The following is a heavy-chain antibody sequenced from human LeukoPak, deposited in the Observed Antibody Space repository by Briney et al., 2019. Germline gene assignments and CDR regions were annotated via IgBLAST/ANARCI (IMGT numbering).Heavy chain of an antibody. CDR1: GYTLTELA. CDR3: ARDLQTYYYDSSGLGYFDY. D-gene: IGHD3-22*01. Sequence: ASVKVSCKVSGYTLTELAMHWVRQAPGEGLEWMGGFDPEDGETVYAQKVQGRVTMTTDRSTTTAYMEVRSLRSDDTAVYYCARDLQTYYYDSSGLGYFDYWGQGTLVTVSS. CDR2: FDPEDGET. V-gene: IGHV1-24*01. J-gene: IGHJ4*02.